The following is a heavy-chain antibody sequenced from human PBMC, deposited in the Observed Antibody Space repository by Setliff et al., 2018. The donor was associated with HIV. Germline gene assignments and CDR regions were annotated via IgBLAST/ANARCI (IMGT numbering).Heavy chain of an antibody. Sequence: ASVKVSCKASGVTFSNCSISWVRQAPGQGLEWMGGIIPMYGPAHYAQKFQGRVTITADESTTTAYMELNSLTSEDTALYYCARVGFSSRHTGDFFDHWGQGTPVTVSS. J-gene: IGHJ4*02. CDR3: ARVGFSSRHTGDFFDH. D-gene: IGHD5-18*01. CDR1: GVTFSNCS. V-gene: IGHV1-69*13. CDR2: IIPMYGPA.